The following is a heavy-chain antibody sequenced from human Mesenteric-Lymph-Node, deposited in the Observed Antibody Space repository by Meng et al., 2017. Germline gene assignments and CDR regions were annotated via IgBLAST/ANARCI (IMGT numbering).Heavy chain of an antibody. CDR3: ARPYTAAAGNDAFDI. CDR2: ISSSGSTI. D-gene: IGHD6-13*01. Sequence: GESLKISCAASGFTFSSYEMNWVRQAPGKGLEWVSYISSSGSTIYYADSVKGRFTISRDNAKNSLYLQMNSLRAEDTAVYYCARPYTAAAGNDAFDIWGQGTRVTVSS. CDR1: GFTFSSYE. J-gene: IGHJ3*02. V-gene: IGHV3-48*03.